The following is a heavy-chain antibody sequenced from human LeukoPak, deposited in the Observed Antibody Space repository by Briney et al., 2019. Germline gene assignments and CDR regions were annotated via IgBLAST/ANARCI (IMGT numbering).Heavy chain of an antibody. V-gene: IGHV1-18*01. CDR1: GYTFTNYG. Sequence: ASVKVSCKASGYTFTNYGISWVRQAPGQGLEWMGWISTYIGNTNYAQKLQGRVTMTRNTSISTAYMELSSLRSEDTAVYYCARGHRPRRPTMVRGVISIYYMDVWGKGTMVTISS. D-gene: IGHD3-10*01. CDR2: ISTYIGNT. J-gene: IGHJ6*03. CDR3: ARGHRPRRPTMVRGVISIYYMDV.